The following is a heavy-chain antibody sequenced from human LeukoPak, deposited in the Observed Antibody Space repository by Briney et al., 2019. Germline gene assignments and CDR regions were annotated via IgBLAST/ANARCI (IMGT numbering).Heavy chain of an antibody. Sequence: GGSLRLSCAASGFTFSNAWMSWVRQAPGKGLEWVGRIKSKTDGGTTDYAAPVKGRFTISRDDSKNTLYLQMNSLRTEDTAVYYCMRVLELPHMDVWGKGTTVTVSS. D-gene: IGHD1-7*01. CDR3: MRVLELPHMDV. J-gene: IGHJ6*03. V-gene: IGHV3-15*01. CDR2: IKSKTDGGTT. CDR1: GFTFSNAW.